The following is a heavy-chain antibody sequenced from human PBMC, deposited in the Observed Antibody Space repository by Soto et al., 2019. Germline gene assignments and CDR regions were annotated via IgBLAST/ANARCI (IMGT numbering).Heavy chain of an antibody. D-gene: IGHD3-3*01. J-gene: IGHJ5*01. CDR2: IHTRGII. CDR3: ARGCCSRSVYYAVA. CDR1: GGSVSSSY. V-gene: IGHV4-4*07. Sequence: SETLSLTCTVSGGSVSSSYWSWVRQPAGKGLEWIGRIHTRGIINYNPSLTGRVTMSADTSKNQFFLRLSSVTAADTGVYYCARGCCSRSVYYAVAWGQGTPVTVSS.